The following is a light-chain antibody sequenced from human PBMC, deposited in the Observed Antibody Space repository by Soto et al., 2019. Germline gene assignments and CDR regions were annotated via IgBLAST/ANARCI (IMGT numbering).Light chain of an antibody. Sequence: QSVLTQPASVSGSPGQSITISCTRTSSDVGGYNYVSWYQQHPGKAPQLMIYDVSSRPSGVSHRFSGSKSGTTASLTISGLQAEDEAYYFCSSYTAITTTRVFGGGTKLTVL. V-gene: IGLV2-14*03. CDR3: SSYTAITTTRV. CDR1: SSDVGGYNY. CDR2: DVS. J-gene: IGLJ2*01.